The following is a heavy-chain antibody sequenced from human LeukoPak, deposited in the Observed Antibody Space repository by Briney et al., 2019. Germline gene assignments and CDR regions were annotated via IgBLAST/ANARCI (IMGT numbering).Heavy chain of an antibody. CDR1: GYTFTDYY. D-gene: IGHD6-19*01. CDR3: ARQASGGWYYDY. V-gene: IGHV1-2*02. J-gene: IGHJ4*02. Sequence: ASVKVSCKASGYTFTDYYMHWVRQAPGQGLEWMGWINPNSGGANYAQKFQGRVSTTRDTSISTIYMELSRLTSGDTAVYYCARQASGGWYYDYWGQGTLVTVSS. CDR2: INPNSGGA.